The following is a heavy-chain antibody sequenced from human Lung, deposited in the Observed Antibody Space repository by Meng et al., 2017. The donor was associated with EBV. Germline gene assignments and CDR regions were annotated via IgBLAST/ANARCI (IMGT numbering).Heavy chain of an antibody. D-gene: IGHD2-2*01. CDR2: INAGNGNT. CDR1: GYSFTTYA. Sequence: QVQVVQSGAGVKKPGAAVKVSCKASGYSFTTYAMHWVRQAPGQRLEWMGWINAGNGNTKYSEKFQSRVTITRDTAASTAYMELSSLRSEDTAVYYCARTGCSSSSCYDYWGQGTLVTVSS. CDR3: ARTGCSSSSCYDY. V-gene: IGHV1-3*01. J-gene: IGHJ4*02.